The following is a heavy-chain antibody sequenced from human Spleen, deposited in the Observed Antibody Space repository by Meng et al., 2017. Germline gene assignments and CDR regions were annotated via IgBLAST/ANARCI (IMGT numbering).Heavy chain of an antibody. D-gene: IGHD3-9*01. V-gene: IGHV3-66*03. CDR2: IYSCGST. CDR1: GFTVSSNY. J-gene: IGHJ4*02. Sequence: GGSLRLSCAASGFTVSSNYMSWVRQAPGKGLEWVSVIYSCGSTYYADSVKGRFTISRDDAKNTVYLQMNSLRAEDTAVYYCARDADWVIFDHWGQGALVTVSS. CDR3: ARDADWVIFDH.